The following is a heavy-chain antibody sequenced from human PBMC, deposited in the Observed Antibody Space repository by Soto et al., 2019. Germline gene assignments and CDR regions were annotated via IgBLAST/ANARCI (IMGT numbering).Heavy chain of an antibody. CDR1: GGSISSGDYY. V-gene: IGHV4-30-4*01. J-gene: IGHJ4*02. CDR2: IYYSGST. CDR3: ARVNYYDSSGYYSYFDY. D-gene: IGHD3-22*01. Sequence: SETLSLTCTVSGGSISSGDYYWSWIRQPPGKGLEWIGYIYYSGSTYYNPSLKSRVTISVDTSKNQFSLKLSSVTAADTAVYYCARVNYYDSSGYYSYFDYWGQGTLVTVSS.